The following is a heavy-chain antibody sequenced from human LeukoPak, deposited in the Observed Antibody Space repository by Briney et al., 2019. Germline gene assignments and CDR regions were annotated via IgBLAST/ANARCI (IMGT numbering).Heavy chain of an antibody. CDR1: GGSISSYY. CDR3: ARHSLAVAGDFDY. V-gene: IGHV4-59*08. D-gene: IGHD6-19*01. Sequence: SETLSLTCTVSGGSISSYYWSWIRQPPGKGLEWIGYIYYSGSTNYNPSLKSRVTISVDTSKNQFSLKLSSVTAADTAVYYCARHSLAVAGDFDYWGQGTPVTVSS. J-gene: IGHJ4*02. CDR2: IYYSGST.